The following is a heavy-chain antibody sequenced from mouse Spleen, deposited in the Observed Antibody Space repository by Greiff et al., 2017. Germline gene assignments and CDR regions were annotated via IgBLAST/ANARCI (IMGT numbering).Heavy chain of an antibody. CDR3: ARSDYYGSSPYYAMDY. CDR1: GYTFTSYT. J-gene: IGHJ4*01. CDR2: INPSSGYT. D-gene: IGHD1-1*01. V-gene: IGHV1-4*01. Sequence: QVQLQQSGAELARPGASVKMSCKASGYTFTSYTMHWVKQRPGQGLEWIGYINPSSGYTKYNQKFKDKATLTADKSSSTAYMQLSSLTSEDSAVYYCARSDYYGSSPYYAMDYWGQGTSVTVSS.